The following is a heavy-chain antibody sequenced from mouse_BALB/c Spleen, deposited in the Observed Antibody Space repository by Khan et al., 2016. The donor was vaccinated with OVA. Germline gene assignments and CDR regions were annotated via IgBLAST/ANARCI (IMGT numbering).Heavy chain of an antibody. Sequence: VQLQESGAELVRPGSSVKISCKASGYAFSSYWMNWVKQRPGQGLEWIGQIYPGDGDTNYNGKFKGKATLTADKSSSTAYMQLSSLTSEDSAVYFCARMITTGFDYWGQGTTLTVSP. D-gene: IGHD2-4*01. J-gene: IGHJ2*01. CDR2: IYPGDGDT. CDR1: GYAFSSYW. V-gene: IGHV1-80*01. CDR3: ARMITTGFDY.